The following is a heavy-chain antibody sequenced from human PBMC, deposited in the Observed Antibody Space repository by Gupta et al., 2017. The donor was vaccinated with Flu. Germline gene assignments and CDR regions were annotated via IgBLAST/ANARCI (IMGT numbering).Heavy chain of an antibody. CDR3: ARRIKYGKKFDY. D-gene: IGHD1-26*01. Sequence: ISSTSYKWGWSRQPPGKGLEWIGSIAYSGATYYNPSLRSRVTFSVDTSKNQVFLTLSYVTAAETAVYFWARRIKYGKKFDYWGQGTLVAVSS. CDR2: IAYSGAT. CDR1: ISSTSYK. J-gene: IGHJ4*02. V-gene: IGHV4-39*01.